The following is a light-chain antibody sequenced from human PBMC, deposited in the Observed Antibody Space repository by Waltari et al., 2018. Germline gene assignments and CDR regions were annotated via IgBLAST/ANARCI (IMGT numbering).Light chain of an antibody. CDR3: ATWDTSLSFVV. Sequence: QSVLTQPPSVSAAPGQKVTIPCSGSSSTIGSHYLSWYPQFPGTAPKRLILEDNKRPSGIPARFSGSKSGTSATLGITGLQTGDDATYYCATWDTSLSFVVFGGGTKLTV. J-gene: IGLJ2*01. CDR2: EDN. V-gene: IGLV1-51*02. CDR1: SSTIGSHY.